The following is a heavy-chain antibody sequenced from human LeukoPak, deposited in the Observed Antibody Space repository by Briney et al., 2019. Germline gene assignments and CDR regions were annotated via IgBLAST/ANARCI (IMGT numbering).Heavy chain of an antibody. CDR2: INPNSGGT. Sequence: ASVKVSCKASGYTFTGYYMHWVRQAPGQGLEWMGWINPNSGGTNYSQKFQGRVTMTRDTSISTAYMGLSRLRSDDTAVYYCARDRVQLRAFDIWGQGTMVTVSS. J-gene: IGHJ3*02. V-gene: IGHV1-2*02. CDR1: GYTFTGYY. CDR3: ARDRVQLRAFDI. D-gene: IGHD1-1*01.